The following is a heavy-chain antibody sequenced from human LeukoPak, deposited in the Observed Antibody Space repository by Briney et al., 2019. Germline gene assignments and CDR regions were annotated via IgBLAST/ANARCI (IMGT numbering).Heavy chain of an antibody. CDR3: ARDRGSGSIFDY. CDR1: GGSISSYY. Sequence: SETLSLICTVSGGSISSYYWSWIRQPPGKGLEWIGYIYYSGSTNYNPSLKSRVTISVDTSKNQFSLKLSSVTAADTAVYYCARDRGSGSIFDYWGQGTLVTVSS. J-gene: IGHJ4*02. CDR2: IYYSGST. V-gene: IGHV4-59*01. D-gene: IGHD3-10*01.